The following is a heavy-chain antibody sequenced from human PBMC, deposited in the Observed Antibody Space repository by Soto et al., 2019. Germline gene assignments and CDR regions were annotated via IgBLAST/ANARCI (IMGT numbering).Heavy chain of an antibody. Sequence: QVQLVESGGGVVQPGGSLRLSCAASGFTFSSYGMHWVRQAPGKGLEWMAVISYDGTNKYYADSVKGRFTISRDKSNNTLDLHMNSLRAEDTAVYYCAKSKLASHYVYYYGMDVWGQGTTVTVSS. CDR2: ISYDGTNK. CDR3: AKSKLASHYVYYYGMDV. J-gene: IGHJ6*02. V-gene: IGHV3-30*18. D-gene: IGHD6-6*01. CDR1: GFTFSSYG.